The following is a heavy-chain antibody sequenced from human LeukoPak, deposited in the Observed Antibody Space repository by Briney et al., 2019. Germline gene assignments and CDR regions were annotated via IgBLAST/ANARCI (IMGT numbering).Heavy chain of an antibody. CDR3: ARGGTLAYFDY. J-gene: IGHJ4*02. Sequence: GGSLRLSCAASGFTFDDYAMHWVRQAPGKGLEWVSGTSWNSGSIGYADSVKGRFTISRDNAKNSLYLQMNSLRAEDTAVYYCARGGTLAYFDYWGQGTLVTVSS. D-gene: IGHD1-1*01. V-gene: IGHV3-9*01. CDR1: GFTFDDYA. CDR2: TSWNSGSI.